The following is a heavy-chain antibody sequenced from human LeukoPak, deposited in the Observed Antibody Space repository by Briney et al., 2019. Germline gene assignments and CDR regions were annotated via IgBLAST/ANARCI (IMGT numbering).Heavy chain of an antibody. CDR3: ARVYRRGLVKNWFDP. Sequence: GGSLRLSCAASGFTFSSYEMNWVRQAPGKGLEWVSYISSSGSTIYYADSVKGRFTISRDNAKNSLYLQMNSLRAEDTAVYYCARVYRRGLVKNWFDPWGQGTLVTVSS. CDR1: GFTFSSYE. CDR2: ISSSGSTI. V-gene: IGHV3-48*03. D-gene: IGHD6-19*01. J-gene: IGHJ5*02.